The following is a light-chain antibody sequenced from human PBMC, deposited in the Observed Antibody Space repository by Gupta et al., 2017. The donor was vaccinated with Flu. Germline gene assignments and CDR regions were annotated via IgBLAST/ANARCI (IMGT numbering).Light chain of an antibody. V-gene: IGKV1-39*01. CDR3: QQADSIPPS. Sequence: PSSLSASVGNIITLTWRASQGVIRYVDWYQQRPGKPPNLLVSDATRLHGGVPSRFSGSGSGTDFTLTIDKLHPDDFATYCCQQADSIPPSFGQGTKVEI. CDR2: DAT. CDR1: QGVIRY. J-gene: IGKJ1*01.